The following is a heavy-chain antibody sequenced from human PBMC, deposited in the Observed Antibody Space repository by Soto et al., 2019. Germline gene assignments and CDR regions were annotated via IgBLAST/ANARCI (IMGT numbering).Heavy chain of an antibody. CDR3: ARLTTVTVYYYYYGMDV. CDR1: GFTFSSYA. D-gene: IGHD4-4*01. Sequence: EVQLLESGGGLVQPGGSLRLSCAASGFTFSSYAMSWVRQAPGKGLEWVSVISGSGGSTYYADSVKGRFTISRDNSKNTLYLQMNSLRAEDTAVYYCARLTTVTVYYYYYGMDVWGQGTTVTVSS. J-gene: IGHJ6*02. CDR2: ISGSGGST. V-gene: IGHV3-23*01.